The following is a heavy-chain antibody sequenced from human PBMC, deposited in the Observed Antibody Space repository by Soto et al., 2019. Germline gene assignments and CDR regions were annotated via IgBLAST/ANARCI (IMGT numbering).Heavy chain of an antibody. Sequence: QVKLQESGPGLVKPSETLSLTCTVSGASITTKSWNWVRQSQGQGLEWIGYLYYSGTTNYNPSLKSRVTISIDTSNNQISLNLTSVTAADTAIYYCARGLSWSPYFDLWGQGTRVTVSS. CDR2: LYYSGTT. CDR1: GASITTKS. J-gene: IGHJ4*02. V-gene: IGHV4-59*01. CDR3: ARGLSWSPYFDL. D-gene: IGHD6-13*01.